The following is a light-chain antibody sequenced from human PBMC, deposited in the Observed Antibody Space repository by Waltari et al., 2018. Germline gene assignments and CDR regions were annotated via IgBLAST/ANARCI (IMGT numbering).Light chain of an antibody. V-gene: IGLV2-14*03. CDR2: DVS. J-gene: IGLJ3*02. CDR1: NSDVSAYQS. Sequence: QSALTQPASVSGSPGQSIPISCTGTNSDVSAYQSVSWYQQTPGKAPKLIIFDVSRRPSGVSYRFSGSKSGSTASLTISGLQAGDEADYYCSSDTTSATWVFGGGTRVAVL. CDR3: SSDTTSATWV.